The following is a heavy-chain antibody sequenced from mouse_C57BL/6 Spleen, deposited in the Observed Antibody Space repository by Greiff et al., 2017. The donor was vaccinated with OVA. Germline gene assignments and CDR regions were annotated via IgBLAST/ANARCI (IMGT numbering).Heavy chain of an antibody. CDR1: GYAFSSSW. CDR2: IYPGDGDT. D-gene: IGHD1-1*01. CDR3: ARGYYGSRTGFAY. J-gene: IGHJ3*01. V-gene: IGHV1-82*01. Sequence: QVQLKQSGPELVKPGASVKISCKASGYAFSSSWMNWVKQRPGKGLEWIGRIYPGDGDTNYNGKFKGKATLTADKSSSTAYMQRSSLTSEDSAVYFCARGYYGSRTGFAYWGQGTLVTVSA.